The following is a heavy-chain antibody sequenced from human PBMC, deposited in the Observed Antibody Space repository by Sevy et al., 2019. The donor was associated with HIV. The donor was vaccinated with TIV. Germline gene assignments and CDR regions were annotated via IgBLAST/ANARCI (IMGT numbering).Heavy chain of an antibody. CDR2: ISGSGANT. CDR3: GKDRGGRYPNDAFDI. V-gene: IGHV3-23*01. D-gene: IGHD1-26*01. CDR1: GLTFSSYA. J-gene: IGHJ3*02. Sequence: GGSLRLSCAASGLTFSSYAMSWVRQAPGKGLEWVSAISGSGANTYYADSVKGRFTIFRDDSKNTLYLQMNSLRAEDTALYSCGKDRGGRYPNDAFDIWGQGTMVTVSS.